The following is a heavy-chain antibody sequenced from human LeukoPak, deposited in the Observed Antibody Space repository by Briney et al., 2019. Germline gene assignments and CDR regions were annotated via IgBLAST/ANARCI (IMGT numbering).Heavy chain of an antibody. D-gene: IGHD3-10*02. CDR3: AELGITMIGGV. Sequence: RGSLRLSCAASGFTFTNYWMSWVRQAPGKGLELVANIKQDRSEKYYVDSVKGRFTISRDNAKNSLYLQMNSLRAEDTAVYYCAELGITMIGGVWGKGTTVTISS. CDR1: GFTFTNYW. CDR2: IKQDRSEK. J-gene: IGHJ6*04. V-gene: IGHV3-7*01.